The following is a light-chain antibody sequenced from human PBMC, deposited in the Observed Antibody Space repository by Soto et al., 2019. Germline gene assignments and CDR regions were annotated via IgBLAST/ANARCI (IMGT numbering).Light chain of an antibody. CDR1: GSNIGSNY. CDR2: RNT. CDR3: GAWDDSVNGHV. Sequence: QSALTQPPSVSGTPGQRVTISCSGGGSNIGSNYVYWYHQLPGTAPKLLLYRNTQRPSGVPDRIFGSKSGTSASLAISGLRSEDEGDYYCGAWDDSVNGHVFGTGTKLT. J-gene: IGLJ1*01. V-gene: IGLV1-47*01.